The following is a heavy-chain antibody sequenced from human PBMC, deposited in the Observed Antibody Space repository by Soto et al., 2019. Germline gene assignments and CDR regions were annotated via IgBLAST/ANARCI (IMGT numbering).Heavy chain of an antibody. D-gene: IGHD3-22*01. CDR3: ARGTYYDSSGSLDY. J-gene: IGHJ4*02. Sequence: QVQLQESGPGLVKPSETLSLTCSVSGASIGSYYWSWIRQPPGKGLEWIGYIHYSGSTKYNPSLKSRVTISIDTSKNQFSLKLSSVTAADTAVYYCARGTYYDSSGSLDYWGQGTLVTVSS. CDR2: IHYSGST. V-gene: IGHV4-59*01. CDR1: GASIGSYY.